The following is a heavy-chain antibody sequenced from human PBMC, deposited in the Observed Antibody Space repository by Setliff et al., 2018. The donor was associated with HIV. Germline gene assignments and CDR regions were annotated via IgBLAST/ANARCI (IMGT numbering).Heavy chain of an antibody. CDR2: IKQDGSER. V-gene: IGHV3-7*01. D-gene: IGHD2-21*01. J-gene: IGHJ3*02. Sequence: GGSLRLSCVASSGFAFSDNPMNWVRQAPGKGLEWVANIKQDGSERSYVDSVKGRFTISRDNAMNSLYLQMSSLRVEDTAVYYCVRDLMWAFDIWGQGTMVTVS. CDR1: SGFAFSDNP. CDR3: VRDLMWAFDI.